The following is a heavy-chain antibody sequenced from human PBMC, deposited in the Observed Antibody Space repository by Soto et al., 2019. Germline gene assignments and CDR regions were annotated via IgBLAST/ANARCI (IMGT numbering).Heavy chain of an antibody. J-gene: IGHJ4*02. CDR3: TRGPKTIGSCPDY. D-gene: IGHD2-2*01. CDR1: SFTFRSYS. CDR2: ISSSSTTI. Sequence: EVQLVKTEGGLVQPGGSRRLSCVVTSFTFRSYSMNWVGQAPGQGLEWGSHISSSSTTIYYADSVKGRFTISRDNAKNPLYLQMNMLRAEDTAVYYCTRGPKTIGSCPDYCAQVTLVNVSS. V-gene: IGHV3-48*01.